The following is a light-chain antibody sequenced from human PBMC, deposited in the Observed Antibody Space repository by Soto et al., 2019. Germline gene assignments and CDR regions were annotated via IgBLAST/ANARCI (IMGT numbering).Light chain of an antibody. J-gene: IGLJ2*01. Sequence: QSVLTQPPSASATPGQRVTISCSGSSSNIGSNTVNWYQQLPGTAPKLLIYSNNQRPSGVPDRFSGSKSGTSASLAISGLQSEDEAHYYCAAWDDSLNVVVFGGGTKLTFL. CDR1: SSNIGSNT. V-gene: IGLV1-44*01. CDR3: AAWDDSLNVVV. CDR2: SNN.